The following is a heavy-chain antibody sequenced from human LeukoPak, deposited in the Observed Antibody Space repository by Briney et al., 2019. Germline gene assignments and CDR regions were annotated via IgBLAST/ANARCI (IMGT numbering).Heavy chain of an antibody. Sequence: PGGSLRLSCAASGFTFSIYGMNWVRQAPGKGLEWVSSISSSGDITYYADSVKGRFTVSRDNPKNTLYLQLNSLRADDTAVYYCARSYNWNANFDYWGQGTLVTVSS. V-gene: IGHV3-23*01. CDR1: GFTFSIYG. CDR3: ARSYNWNANFDY. J-gene: IGHJ4*02. CDR2: ISSSGDIT. D-gene: IGHD1-20*01.